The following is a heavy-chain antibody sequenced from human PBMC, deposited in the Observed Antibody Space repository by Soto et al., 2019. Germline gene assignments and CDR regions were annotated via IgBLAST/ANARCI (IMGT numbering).Heavy chain of an antibody. CDR3: ARGLKGIAAAGTLTRNWFDP. J-gene: IGHJ5*02. V-gene: IGHV3-21*01. Sequence: GGSLRLSCAASGFTFSSYSMNWVRQAPGKGLEWVSSISSSSSYIYYADSVKGRFTISRDNAKNSLYLQMNSLRAEDTAVYYCARGLKGIAAAGTLTRNWFDPWGQGTLVTVSS. D-gene: IGHD6-13*01. CDR1: GFTFSSYS. CDR2: ISSSSSYI.